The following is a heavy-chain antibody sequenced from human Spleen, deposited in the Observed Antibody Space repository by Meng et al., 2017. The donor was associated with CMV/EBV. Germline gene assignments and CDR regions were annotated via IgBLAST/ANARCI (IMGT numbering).Heavy chain of an antibody. CDR3: AKGRTGTSRGTDF. CDR1: GFNFNSYT. V-gene: IGHV3-9*01. Sequence: LKISCAASGFNFNSYTMSWVRQAPGKGLEWVSGISWNSGSIGYADSVKGRFTISRDNAKNSLYLQMTSLSAEDTAFYYCAKGRTGTSRGTDFWGQGTLVTVSS. D-gene: IGHD1-1*01. CDR2: ISWNSGSI. J-gene: IGHJ4*02.